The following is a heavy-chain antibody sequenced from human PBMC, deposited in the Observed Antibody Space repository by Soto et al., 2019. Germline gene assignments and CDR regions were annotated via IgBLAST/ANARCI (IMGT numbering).Heavy chain of an antibody. Sequence: PVGSLRLSCAASGFTFSSYAMSWVRQAPGKGLEWVSAISGSGGSTYYADSVKGRFTISRDNSKNTLYLQMNSLRAEDTAVYYCAKLQGRRTAAAGPFDYWGQGTLVTVSS. CDR1: GFTFSSYA. J-gene: IGHJ4*02. CDR3: AKLQGRRTAAAGPFDY. D-gene: IGHD6-13*01. CDR2: ISGSGGST. V-gene: IGHV3-23*01.